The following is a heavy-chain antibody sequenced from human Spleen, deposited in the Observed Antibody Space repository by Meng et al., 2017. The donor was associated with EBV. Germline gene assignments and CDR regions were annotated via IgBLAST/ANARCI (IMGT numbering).Heavy chain of an antibody. CDR3: THLKPRQLSRFDY. J-gene: IGHJ4*02. V-gene: IGHV2-5*02. Sequence: QITLTVSGXTLVKXXXTLTRTGTLSGFSLSTSGVAVGWIRQPPGKGLEWLALIYWDDDKRYRPSLKRRLTITKDTSKNQVLLTMTNMDPVDTATYYCTHLKPRQLSRFDYLGQGTLVTVAS. CDR1: GFSLSTSGVA. D-gene: IGHD3-16*02. CDR2: IYWDDDK.